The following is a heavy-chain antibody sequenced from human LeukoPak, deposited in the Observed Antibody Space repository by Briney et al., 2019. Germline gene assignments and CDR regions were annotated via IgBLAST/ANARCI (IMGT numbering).Heavy chain of an antibody. D-gene: IGHD3-22*01. J-gene: IGHJ4*02. CDR1: GFTFDNYG. CDR3: ARASLYDNSAYYLDY. CDR2: VNWNGGST. V-gene: IGHV3-20*04. Sequence: GGSLRLSCAASGFTFDNYGMTWVRQGPGKGREWVSGVNWNGGSTGYADSVKGRFTISRDNAKNSLYLQMNSLRAEDTALYYCARASLYDNSAYYLDYWGQGTLVTVSS.